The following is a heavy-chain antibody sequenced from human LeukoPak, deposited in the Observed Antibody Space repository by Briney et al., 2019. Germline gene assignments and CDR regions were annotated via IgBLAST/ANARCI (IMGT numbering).Heavy chain of an antibody. CDR1: GYTFTSYD. Sequence: ASVKVSCKASGYTFTSYDINWVRQATGQGLEWMGWMNPNSGNTGYAQKFQGRVTMTRNTSISTAYMELSSLRSEDTAVYYCARIPLLWFGGRHLRGGFDYWGQGTLVTVSS. D-gene: IGHD3-10*01. CDR2: MNPNSGNT. J-gene: IGHJ4*02. V-gene: IGHV1-8*01. CDR3: ARIPLLWFGGRHLRGGFDY.